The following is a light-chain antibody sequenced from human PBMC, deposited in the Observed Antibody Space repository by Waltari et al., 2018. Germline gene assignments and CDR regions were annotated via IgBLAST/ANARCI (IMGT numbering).Light chain of an antibody. J-gene: IGLJ3*02. CDR1: SGHSSNI. CDR2: VNSDGSH. CDR3: QTGGHGTWV. Sequence: QLVLTQSPSASASLGASVRLTCTLDSGHSSNIIAWHQQQPEKGPRSLMKVNSDGSHSKGDEIPDRLAGSGSGAERYLTLSSVQSEDEADYYCQTGGHGTWVFGGGTKLTVL. V-gene: IGLV4-69*01.